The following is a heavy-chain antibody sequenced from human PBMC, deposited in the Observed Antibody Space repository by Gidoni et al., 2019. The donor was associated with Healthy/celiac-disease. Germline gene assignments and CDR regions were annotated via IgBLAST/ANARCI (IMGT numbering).Heavy chain of an antibody. D-gene: IGHD6-13*01. J-gene: IGHJ4*02. Sequence: QVQLQQWGAGLLKPSETLSLTCAVYGGSFSGYYWSWIRQPPGKGLEWIGEINHSGSTNYNPSLKSRVTISVDTSKNQFSLKLSSVTAADTAVYYCARGKAAGYLFDYWGQGTLVTVSS. CDR1: GGSFSGYY. V-gene: IGHV4-34*01. CDR2: INHSGST. CDR3: ARGKAAGYLFDY.